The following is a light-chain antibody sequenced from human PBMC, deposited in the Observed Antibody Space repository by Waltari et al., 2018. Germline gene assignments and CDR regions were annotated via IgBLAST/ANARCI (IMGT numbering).Light chain of an antibody. J-gene: IGKJ1*01. CDR2: KVS. CDR3: MQGSRWPPWT. Sequence: DVVLTQSPLSLSVTLGQPASISCRSSESLAHSDGNTYMNWFHQSPGQSPRRLIYKVSNRGSGVPDRFSCSGSGTDFTLTIVRVEAEDVGIYYCMQGSRWPPWTFGQGTRVEI. CDR1: ESLAHSDGNTY. V-gene: IGKV2-30*02.